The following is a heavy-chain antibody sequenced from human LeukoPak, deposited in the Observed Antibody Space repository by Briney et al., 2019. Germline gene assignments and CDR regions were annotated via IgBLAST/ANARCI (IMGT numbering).Heavy chain of an antibody. Sequence: GGSLRLSCAASGFTFSYYGMSWVRQAPGKGLEWVSVIYSGGSTYYADSVKGRFTISRDNSKNTLYLQMNSLRAEDTAVYYCARMDYYGSGSRSDYWGQGTLVTVSS. CDR2: IYSGGST. CDR3: ARMDYYGSGSRSDY. V-gene: IGHV3-66*01. D-gene: IGHD3-10*01. J-gene: IGHJ4*02. CDR1: GFTFSYYG.